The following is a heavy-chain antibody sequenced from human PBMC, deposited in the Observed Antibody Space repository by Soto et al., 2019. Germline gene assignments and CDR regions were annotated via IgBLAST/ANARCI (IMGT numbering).Heavy chain of an antibody. D-gene: IGHD5-12*01. CDR2: INAGNGNT. CDR1: GYTFTSYA. V-gene: IGHV1-3*05. J-gene: IGHJ6*02. Sequence: QVQLVQSGAEEKKPGASVKVSCKASGYTFTSYAMHWVRQAPGQRLEWMRWINAGNGNTKYSQKFQGRVTITRDTPARTAYMELSSLRSEDTAVYYCATSYSGYDYHYYYGKAVWGQGTSVTVSS. CDR3: ATSYSGYDYHYYYGKAV.